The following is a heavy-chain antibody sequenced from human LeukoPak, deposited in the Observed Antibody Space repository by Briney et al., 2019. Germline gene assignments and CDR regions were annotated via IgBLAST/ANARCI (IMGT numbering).Heavy chain of an antibody. CDR1: GYTFTDYY. V-gene: IGHV1-2*02. CDR2: INPNSGGT. Sequence: ASVEVSCKASGYTFTDYYMQWVRQAPGQGLEWMGWINPNSGGTNYAQKFQGRVFLTRDTSISTAYLDLRRLTSDDTAVYYCARDPTGDMPAFDLWGQGTMLTVSS. J-gene: IGHJ3*01. D-gene: IGHD7-27*01. CDR3: ARDPTGDMPAFDL.